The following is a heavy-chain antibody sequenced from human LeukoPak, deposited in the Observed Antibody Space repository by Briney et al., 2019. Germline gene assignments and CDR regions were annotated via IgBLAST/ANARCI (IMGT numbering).Heavy chain of an antibody. Sequence: GGPLRLSGLPLGFTSGAHFLNGSGQAQGKGLEWVARNKEKSKSYTTDYAASVRGRFTISRDDSKNSLYLQMYSLKTEDTAVYFCTRPSYYDSRGYSTNGFDIWGQGTMVTVSS. V-gene: IGHV3-72*01. J-gene: IGHJ3*02. D-gene: IGHD3-22*01. CDR2: NKEKSKSYTT. CDR1: GFTSGAHF. CDR3: TRPSYYDSRGYSTNGFDI.